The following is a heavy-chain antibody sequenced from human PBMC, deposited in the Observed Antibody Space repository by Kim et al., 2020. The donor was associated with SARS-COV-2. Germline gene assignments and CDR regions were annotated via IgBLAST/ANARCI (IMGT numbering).Heavy chain of an antibody. CDR1: GGSISSSSYY. J-gene: IGHJ6*02. CDR3: ARCFGVVRPLGYYGMDV. Sequence: SETLSLTCTVSGGSISSSSYYWGWIRQPPGKGLEWIGSIYYSGSTYYNPSLKSRVTISVDTSKNQFSLKLSSVTAADTAVYYCARCFGVVRPLGYYGMDVWGQGTTVTVSS. V-gene: IGHV4-39*01. D-gene: IGHD3-3*01. CDR2: IYYSGST.